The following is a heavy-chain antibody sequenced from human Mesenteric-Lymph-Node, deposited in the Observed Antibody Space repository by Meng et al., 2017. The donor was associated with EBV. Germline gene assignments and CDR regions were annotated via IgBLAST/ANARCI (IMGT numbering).Heavy chain of an antibody. Sequence: QVQRVQSGAEVKKPGSSVKVSCKASGRTFSSYAISWMRQAPGQGLEWMGGIIPIFDTTNYAQKFQGRVAITADESTSTAYMELSSLRSEDTAVYYCARVVSATPWDAFDIWGQGTMVTVSS. CDR1: GRTFSSYA. CDR2: IIPIFDTT. J-gene: IGHJ3*02. CDR3: ARVVSATPWDAFDI. D-gene: IGHD2-15*01. V-gene: IGHV1-69*01.